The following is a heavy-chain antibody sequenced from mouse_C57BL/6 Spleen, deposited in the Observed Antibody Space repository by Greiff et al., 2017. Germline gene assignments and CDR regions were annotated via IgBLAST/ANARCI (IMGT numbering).Heavy chain of an antibody. V-gene: IGHV2-2*01. CDR2: IWSGGST. J-gene: IGHJ3*01. CDR1: GFSLTSYG. CDR3: ARRRRSWFAY. Sequence: QVQLQQSGPGLVQPSQSLSITCTVSGFSLTSYGVHWVRQSPGKGLEWLGVIWSGGSTDYNAAFISRLSISKDNYKSQVFFKMNSLQAYDTAIYYCARRRRSWFAYWGQGTLVTVSA.